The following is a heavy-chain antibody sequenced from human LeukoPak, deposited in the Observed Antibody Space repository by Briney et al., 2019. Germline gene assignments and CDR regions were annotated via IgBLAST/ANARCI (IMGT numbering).Heavy chain of an antibody. CDR2: IYSGGST. CDR3: ARGSYDILTGYGSLDY. D-gene: IGHD3-9*01. V-gene: IGHV3-53*01. CDR1: GFTVSSNY. J-gene: IGHJ4*02. Sequence: SGGSLRLSSAASGFTVSSNYMSWVRQAPGKGLEWVSVIYSGGSTYYADSVKGRFTISRDNSKNTLYLQMNSLRAEDTAVYYCARGSYDILTGYGSLDYWGQGTLSPSPQ.